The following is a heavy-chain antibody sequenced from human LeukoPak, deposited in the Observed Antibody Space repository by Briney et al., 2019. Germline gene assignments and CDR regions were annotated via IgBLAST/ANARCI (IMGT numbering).Heavy chain of an antibody. CDR1: GFTFSEYW. Sequence: PGGSLRLSCAASGFTFSEYWISWVRQAPGKGLEWVGNIKPDGSEKNYVESVKGRVSISRDKTKNSLFLQIISLRGEDTAVYYCAREPSQLWINNW. D-gene: IGHD2-21*01. V-gene: IGHV3-7*01. J-gene: IGHJ5*01. CDR2: IKPDGSEK. CDR3: AREPSQLWINNW.